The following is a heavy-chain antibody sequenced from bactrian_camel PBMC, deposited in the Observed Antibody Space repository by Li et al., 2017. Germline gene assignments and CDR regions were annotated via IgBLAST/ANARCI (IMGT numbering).Heavy chain of an antibody. CDR3: VRRLWNSDYSFGY. CDR1: GYTFSRYA. D-gene: IGHD4*01. V-gene: IGHV3S31*01. Sequence: DVQLVESGGGLVQPGGSLRLSCAAAGYTFSRYAMSWVRQVPGKGLEWVSTIKSGDGSTYYAESVKGRFTISRDNSENTLYLQLSSLKTEDTAMYYCVRRLWNSDYSFGYWGRGTQVTVS. CDR2: IKSGDGST. J-gene: IGHJ6*01.